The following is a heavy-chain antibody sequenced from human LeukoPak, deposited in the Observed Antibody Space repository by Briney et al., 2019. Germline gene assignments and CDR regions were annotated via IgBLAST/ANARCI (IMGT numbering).Heavy chain of an antibody. Sequence: ASVKVSCKASGYTFTSYYMHWVRQAPGQGLEWMGIINPSGGSTSYAQKFQGRVTMTRDTSTSTVYMELSSLRSVDTAVYYCARVIAAAGTGAPLGYWGQGTLVTVSS. CDR1: GYTFTSYY. V-gene: IGHV1-46*01. CDR2: INPSGGST. D-gene: IGHD6-13*01. J-gene: IGHJ4*02. CDR3: ARVIAAAGTGAPLGY.